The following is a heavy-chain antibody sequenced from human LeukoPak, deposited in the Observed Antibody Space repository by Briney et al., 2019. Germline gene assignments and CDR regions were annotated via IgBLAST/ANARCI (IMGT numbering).Heavy chain of an antibody. CDR2: IYPGDSDT. V-gene: IGHV5-51*01. CDR1: GYSFSTYW. D-gene: IGHD3-22*01. CDR3: ARRVNSGYYFDY. Sequence: PGESLKISCKGSGYSFSTYWIGWLRKLPGKGLKLMGIIYPGDSDTTYSPSFQGQVTISVDKSISTAYLQWSTLKASDTAMYYCARRVNSGYYFDYWAQGTLVTVSS. J-gene: IGHJ4*02.